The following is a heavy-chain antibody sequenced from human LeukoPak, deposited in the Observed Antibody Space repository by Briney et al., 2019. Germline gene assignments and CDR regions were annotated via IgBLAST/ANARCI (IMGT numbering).Heavy chain of an antibody. Sequence: ASVKVSCKVSGYTLTELSMHWVRQAPGKGLEWMGGFDPEDGETIYAQKFQGRVTITADESTSTAYMELSSLRSEDTAVYYCARDRDQTKIAAAGFYYYKDVWGKGTTVTVSS. J-gene: IGHJ6*03. CDR2: FDPEDGET. V-gene: IGHV1-24*01. CDR3: ARDRDQTKIAAAGFYYYKDV. D-gene: IGHD6-13*01. CDR1: GYTLTELS.